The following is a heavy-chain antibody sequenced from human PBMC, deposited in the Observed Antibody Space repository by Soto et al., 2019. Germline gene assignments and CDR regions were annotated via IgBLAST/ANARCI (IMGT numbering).Heavy chain of an antibody. V-gene: IGHV5-51*01. CDR3: ARVRRNDASDYYGMDV. Sequence: ESLKISCKISGYSFTSYWIGWVRQTPGKGLEWVGIIYPGDSNTRYSPSFQGHVTVSVDTSLSTVYLQWSSLKASDTAIYYCARVRRNDASDYYGMDVWGQGTAVTVSS. D-gene: IGHD1-1*01. CDR1: GYSFTSYW. CDR2: IYPGDSNT. J-gene: IGHJ6*02.